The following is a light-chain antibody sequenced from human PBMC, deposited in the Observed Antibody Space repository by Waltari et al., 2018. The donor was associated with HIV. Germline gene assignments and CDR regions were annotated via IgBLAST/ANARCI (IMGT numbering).Light chain of an antibody. CDR2: DVS. Sequence: QSALTQPRSVSGSPGQSVTISCTGSSSDVGGYNYASWYQQQPTKAPKLIIYDVSERPSGVPDRFSGSKGGNRASLTISGLQAEDEADYYCYSYAGSLLFGGGTKLTVL. CDR3: YSYAGSLL. J-gene: IGLJ2*01. V-gene: IGLV2-11*01. CDR1: SSDVGGYNY.